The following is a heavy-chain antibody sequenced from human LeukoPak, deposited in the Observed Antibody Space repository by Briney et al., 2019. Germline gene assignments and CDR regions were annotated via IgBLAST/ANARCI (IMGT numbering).Heavy chain of an antibody. CDR1: GDSVSSNSAA. CDR3: ARQAGSWYDVRFDY. CDR2: TYYRSKWYN. J-gene: IGHJ4*02. V-gene: IGHV6-1*01. D-gene: IGHD6-13*01. Sequence: SQTLSLTCAISGDSVSSNSAAWNWIRQSPSGGLEWLGRTYYRSKWYNDYAVSVKSRITINPDTSKNQFSLQLNSVTPEDTAVYYCARQAGSWYDVRFDYWGQGTLVTVSS.